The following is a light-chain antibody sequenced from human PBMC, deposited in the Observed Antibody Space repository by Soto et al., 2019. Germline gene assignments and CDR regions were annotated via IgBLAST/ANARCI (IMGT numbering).Light chain of an antibody. J-gene: IGKJ5*01. CDR1: QSFSSN. V-gene: IGKV3-15*01. Sequence: EIGMTQSPATLSVSPGERATLSCRAGQSFSSNVSCYHQKPGQAPRLLINGALIRATGIPARFSGSGKSGTEFTLTISSLQSEDFAVYYCQQYNNWPITFGQGTRLEIK. CDR2: GAL. CDR3: QQYNNWPIT.